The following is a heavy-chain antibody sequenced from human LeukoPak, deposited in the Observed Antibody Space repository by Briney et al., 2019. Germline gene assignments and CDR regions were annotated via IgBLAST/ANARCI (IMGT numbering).Heavy chain of an antibody. J-gene: IGHJ4*02. CDR1: GGSISSSSYY. Sequence: SETLSLTCTVSGGSISSSSYYWGWIRQPPGKGLEWIGSIYYSGSTYYNPSLKSRVTISVDTSENQFSLKLSSVTAADTAVYYCARTRAVAGTDFDYWGQGTLVTVSS. CDR2: IYYSGST. D-gene: IGHD6-19*01. CDR3: ARTRAVAGTDFDY. V-gene: IGHV4-39*01.